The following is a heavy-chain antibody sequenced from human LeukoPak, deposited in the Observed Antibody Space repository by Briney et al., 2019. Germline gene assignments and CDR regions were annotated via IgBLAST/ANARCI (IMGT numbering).Heavy chain of an antibody. V-gene: IGHV1-69*13. CDR3: ARESVGGNYWFDP. J-gene: IGHJ5*02. Sequence: SVKASCKAPGGTFSSYAISWVRQAPGQGLEWMGGIIPIFGTANYAQKFQGRVTITADESTSTAYMELSSLRSEDMAVYYCARESVGGNYWFDPWGQGTLVTVSS. CDR1: GGTFSSYA. CDR2: IIPIFGTA. D-gene: IGHD4-23*01.